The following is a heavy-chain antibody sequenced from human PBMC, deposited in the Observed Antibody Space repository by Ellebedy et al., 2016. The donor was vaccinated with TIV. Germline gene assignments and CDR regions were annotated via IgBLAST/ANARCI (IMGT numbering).Heavy chain of an antibody. D-gene: IGHD1-1*01. CDR2: TNTDGSRT. CDR1: GFIFGTYS. J-gene: IGHJ4*02. CDR3: ARGKLTWKSEDY. V-gene: IGHV3-74*01. Sequence: GESLKISCTASGFIFGTYSMHWVRQTPGRRPVWVSHTNTDGSRTSHADSVKGRFTISRDNGKNTLYLQMNSLRVEDTAVYYCARGKLTWKSEDYWGQGTLVTVSS.